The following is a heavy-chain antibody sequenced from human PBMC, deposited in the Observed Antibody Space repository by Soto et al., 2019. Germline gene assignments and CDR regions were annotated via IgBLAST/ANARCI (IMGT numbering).Heavy chain of an antibody. Sequence: GESLKISCKGSGYSFTSYWIGWVRQMPGKGLEWIGIIYPGDSDTRYSPPFQGQVTISADKSISTAYLQWSSLKASDTAMYYCARHGSRDIVVVPAALKYYYYAMDVWGQGTTVTSP. CDR1: GYSFTSYW. CDR3: ARHGSRDIVVVPAALKYYYYAMDV. V-gene: IGHV5-51*01. D-gene: IGHD2-2*01. CDR2: IYPGDSDT. J-gene: IGHJ6*02.